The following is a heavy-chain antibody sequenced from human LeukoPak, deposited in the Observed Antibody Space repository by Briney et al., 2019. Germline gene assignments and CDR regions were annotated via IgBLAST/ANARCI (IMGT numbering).Heavy chain of an antibody. Sequence: PGGSLRLSCAASGFTFSSCAMSWVRQAPGKGLEWVSVISVSGTATYYADSVKGRFTISRDNSKNTLYLQMNSLRAEDTAVYYCARGRRSGIVAMEAQYFFDFWGQGTLVTVSS. V-gene: IGHV3-23*01. J-gene: IGHJ4*02. D-gene: IGHD5-12*01. CDR3: ARGRRSGIVAMEAQYFFDF. CDR2: ISVSGTAT. CDR1: GFTFSSCA.